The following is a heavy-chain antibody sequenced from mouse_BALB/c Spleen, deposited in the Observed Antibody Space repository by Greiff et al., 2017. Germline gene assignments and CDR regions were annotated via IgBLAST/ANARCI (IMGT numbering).Heavy chain of an antibody. J-gene: IGHJ2*01. D-gene: IGHD2-1*01. Sequence: VQLVESGPGLVAPSQSLSITCTVSGFSLTSYGVHWVRQPPGKGLEWLGVIWAGGSTNYNSALMSRLSISNYNSKSQVFLKMNSLQTDDTAMYYCASYGNLDDWGEGTTLTVSS. CDR3: ASYGNLDD. CDR2: IWAGGST. V-gene: IGHV2-9*02. CDR1: GFSLTSYG.